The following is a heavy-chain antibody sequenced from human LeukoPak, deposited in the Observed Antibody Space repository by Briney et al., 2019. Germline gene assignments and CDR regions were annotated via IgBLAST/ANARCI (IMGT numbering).Heavy chain of an antibody. V-gene: IGHV4-59*01. CDR1: GGSICTYH. CDR2: IYYSGST. D-gene: IGHD5-24*01. Sequence: SETLSLTCTGSGGSICTYHWSWIRQPPGKGLEWIGNIYYSGSTNYNPSLKSRVTISVETSKNQFSLKLSSVTAADTAIYYCATGLGEGYKYTLGYWGQGALVTVSS. CDR3: ATGLGEGYKYTLGY. J-gene: IGHJ4*02.